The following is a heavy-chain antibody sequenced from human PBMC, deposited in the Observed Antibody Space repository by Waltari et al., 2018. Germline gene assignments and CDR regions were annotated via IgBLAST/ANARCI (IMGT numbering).Heavy chain of an antibody. CDR1: GFTFSNAW. Sequence: EVQLVESGGGLVKPGGSLRLSCAASGFTFSNAWMNWVRQAPGKGLEWVGRINSKTDGGTTDYAAPVKGRCTISRDDSKNTLYLQMNSLKTEDIAVYYCTTRHREFDYWGQGTLVTVSS. V-gene: IGHV3-15*07. J-gene: IGHJ4*02. CDR2: INSKTDGGTT. D-gene: IGHD1-26*01. CDR3: TTRHREFDY.